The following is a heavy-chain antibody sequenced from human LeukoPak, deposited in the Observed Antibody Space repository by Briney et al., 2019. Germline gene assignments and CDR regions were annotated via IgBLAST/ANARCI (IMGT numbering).Heavy chain of an antibody. D-gene: IGHD4-23*01. CDR1: GYSNSSGYY. V-gene: IGHV4-38-2*01. Sequence: SETLFLNCVCTGYSNSSGYYWAWIRQPPGKGLEWIGSIYHSGSTYYNPPLKSRVTISVDTSKNQFSLKLRSVTAADTAVYYCARRGRGDYGGNRPFDYWGQGTLVTVSS. CDR3: ARRGRGDYGGNRPFDY. CDR2: IYHSGST. J-gene: IGHJ4*02.